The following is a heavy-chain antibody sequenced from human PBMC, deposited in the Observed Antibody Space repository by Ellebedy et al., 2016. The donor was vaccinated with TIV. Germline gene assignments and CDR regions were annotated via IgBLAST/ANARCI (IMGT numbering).Heavy chain of an antibody. CDR3: ARDFGSGSYNIPYGMDV. CDR1: GFTLSTYS. V-gene: IGHV3-48*02. CDR2: ISIDGITI. J-gene: IGHJ6*02. Sequence: GESLKISCEAAGFTLSTYSLNWVRQAPGKGLQWVSHISIDGITIHYADSVKGRFTISRDNAKNSVILQMSSLRDDDTAVYYCARDFGSGSYNIPYGMDVWGQGTTVTVSS. D-gene: IGHD3-10*01.